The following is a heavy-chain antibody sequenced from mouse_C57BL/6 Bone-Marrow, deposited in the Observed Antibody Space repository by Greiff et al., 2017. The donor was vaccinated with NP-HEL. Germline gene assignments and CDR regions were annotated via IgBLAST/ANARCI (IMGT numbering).Heavy chain of an antibody. CDR3: ASRDSSMGY. CDR2: ISSGGSYT. D-gene: IGHD3-2*01. J-gene: IGHJ4*01. Sequence: EVNLVESGGDLVKPGGSLKLSCAASGFTFSSYGMSWVRQTPDKRLEWVATISSGGSYTYYPDSVKGRFTISRDNAKNTLYLQMSSLKSEDTAMYYCASRDSSMGYWGQGTSVTVSS. V-gene: IGHV5-6*02. CDR1: GFTFSSYG.